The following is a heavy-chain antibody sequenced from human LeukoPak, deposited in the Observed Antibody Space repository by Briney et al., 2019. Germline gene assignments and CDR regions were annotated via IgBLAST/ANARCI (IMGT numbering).Heavy chain of an antibody. V-gene: IGHV3-23*01. CDR2: ISSTSRSI. CDR1: GFTFSNYA. D-gene: IGHD5-24*01. Sequence: GGSLRLSCAASGFTFSNYAMSWVRQGPGKGLEWVSSISSTSRSIWYADSVKGRFTISRDNSENTVYLQLNSLRADDTALYCCARQEGLDGHSYGYWGQGALVTVSS. CDR3: ARQEGLDGHSYGY. J-gene: IGHJ4*02.